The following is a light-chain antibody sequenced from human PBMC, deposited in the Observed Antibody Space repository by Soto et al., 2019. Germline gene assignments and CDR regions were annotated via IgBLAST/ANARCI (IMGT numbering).Light chain of an antibody. CDR2: GAS. Sequence: EIMLTRSPGTQTLSPGERATLSCRAIQSVSSSYLAWYQQKPGQAPRLLIYGASTRATGIPARFSGSGSGTEFTLTISSLQSEDFAVYYCQQYNNWPPWTFGHGTKVDVK. V-gene: IGKV3-15*01. CDR3: QQYNNWPPWT. J-gene: IGKJ1*01. CDR1: QSVSSSY.